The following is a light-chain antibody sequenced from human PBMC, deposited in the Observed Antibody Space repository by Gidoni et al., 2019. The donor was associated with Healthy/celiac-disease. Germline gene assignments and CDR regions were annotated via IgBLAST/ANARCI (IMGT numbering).Light chain of an antibody. Sequence: DIVMTQSPDSLAESLGERATIHCKSSQSVLYSSNNKNYLAWYQQKPGQPPKLLIYWASTRESGVPDRFSGSGSGTDFTLTISSLQAEDVAVYYCQQYYSTPYTFGQGTKLEIK. CDR1: QSVLYSSNNKNY. CDR2: WAS. V-gene: IGKV4-1*01. J-gene: IGKJ2*01. CDR3: QQYYSTPYT.